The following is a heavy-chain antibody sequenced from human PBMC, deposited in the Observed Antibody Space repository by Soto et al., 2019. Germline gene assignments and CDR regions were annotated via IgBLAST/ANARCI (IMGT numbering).Heavy chain of an antibody. J-gene: IGHJ4*02. Sequence: SENLSLTCAVYGGSFSGYYWSWIRQPPGTGLEWIGEINHSGSTNYNPSLKSRVTISVDTSKNQFSLKLSSVTAADTAVYYCARDSGVHDYVWGSYRYRPIFDDRGKGTLVTVYS. CDR2: INHSGST. D-gene: IGHD3-16*02. CDR1: GGSFSGYY. V-gene: IGHV4-34*01. CDR3: ARDSGVHDYVWGSYRYRPIFDD.